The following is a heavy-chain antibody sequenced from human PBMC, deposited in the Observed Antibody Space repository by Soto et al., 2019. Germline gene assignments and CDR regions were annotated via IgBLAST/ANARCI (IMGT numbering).Heavy chain of an antibody. CDR2: INTGNGYT. Sequence: QVQLLQSGAEAKKPGASVKVSCEASGYTFTSYPIHWVRQAPGQRLEWMGWINTGNGYTKYSQKFQARVTITRDTSASTSYMQLSRLRSEDTAVYYCARDRGGYRSGGSCSEAWFDPWGQGTLVTVSS. CDR1: GYTFTSYP. V-gene: IGHV1-3*04. D-gene: IGHD2-15*01. CDR3: ARDRGGYRSGGSCSEAWFDP. J-gene: IGHJ5*02.